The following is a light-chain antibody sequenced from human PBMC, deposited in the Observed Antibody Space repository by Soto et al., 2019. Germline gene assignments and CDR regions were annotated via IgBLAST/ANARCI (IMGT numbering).Light chain of an antibody. Sequence: QSALTQPASVSGSPGQSITISCTGTSSDVGGYNYVSWYQQHPGKAPKLMIYDVSNRPSGVSNRFSGSKSGNTASLTISGLQPEDEADYYCSSYTSSNTLVVFGGGTQLTVL. CDR2: DVS. V-gene: IGLV2-14*01. CDR1: SSDVGGYNY. CDR3: SSYTSSNTLVV. J-gene: IGLJ2*01.